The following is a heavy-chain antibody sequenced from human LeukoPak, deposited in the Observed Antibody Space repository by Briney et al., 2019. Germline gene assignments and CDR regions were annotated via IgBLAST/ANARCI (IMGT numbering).Heavy chain of an antibody. CDR3: ARGGSLGY. V-gene: IGHV3-48*03. Sequence: GGSLRLSCAASGFTPSSYEMNWVRQAPGKGLEWVSKISSSGSAIYYAASVKGRFTISRDNAKSSLYLQMNSLRVEDTAVYYCARGGSLGYWGQGTLVTVSS. D-gene: IGHD6-19*01. CDR2: ISSSGSAI. J-gene: IGHJ4*02. CDR1: GFTPSSYE.